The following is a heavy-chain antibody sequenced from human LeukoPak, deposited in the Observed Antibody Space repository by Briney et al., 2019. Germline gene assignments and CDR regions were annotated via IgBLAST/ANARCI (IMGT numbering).Heavy chain of an antibody. CDR2: IYYSGST. CDR3: ARARYCSSTSCYGPPYYYYGMDV. V-gene: IGHV4-30-4*01. CDR1: GGSISSGDYY. D-gene: IGHD2-2*01. J-gene: IGHJ6*02. Sequence: SETLSLTCTVSGGSISSGDYYWRWIRQPPGKGLEWIGYIYYSGSTYYNPSLKSRVTISVDTSKNQFSLKLSSVTAADTAVYYCARARYCSSTSCYGPPYYYYGMDVWGQGTTVTVSS.